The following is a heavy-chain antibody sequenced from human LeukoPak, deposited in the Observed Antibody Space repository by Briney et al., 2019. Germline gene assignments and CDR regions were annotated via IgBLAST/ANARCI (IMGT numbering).Heavy chain of an antibody. V-gene: IGHV3-74*03. D-gene: IGHD2-2*01. Sequence: GGSLRLSCAASGFTFSSSWMQWVRQAPGQGLVWVSCINSDESVTTYTNSVKGRFTISRDNAKNTLYLQMNSLRAEDTAMYYCVRSRFTTSSFDYWGQGTLVTVSS. CDR2: INSDESVT. CDR1: GFTFSSSW. J-gene: IGHJ4*02. CDR3: VRSRFTTSSFDY.